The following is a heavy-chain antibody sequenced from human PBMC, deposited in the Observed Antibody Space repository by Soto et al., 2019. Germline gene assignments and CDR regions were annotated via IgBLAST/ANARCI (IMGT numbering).Heavy chain of an antibody. D-gene: IGHD6-6*01. CDR3: SRVDYSSSSLHFDY. CDR2: IIPIFGTA. Sequence: QVQRVQSGAGVKKPGSSVKVSCKASGGSFSSDAISWVRQAPGGGLEWMGGIIPIFGTANYALKCQGRVTIAADDSTSTAYMELSSLRSEDTAVSYCSRVDYSSSSLHFDYWGQGTLVTVSS. V-gene: IGHV1-69*01. CDR1: GGSFSSDA. J-gene: IGHJ4*02.